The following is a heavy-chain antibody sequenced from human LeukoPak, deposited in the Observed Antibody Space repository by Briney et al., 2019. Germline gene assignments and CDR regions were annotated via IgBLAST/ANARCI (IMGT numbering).Heavy chain of an antibody. CDR3: ARVMTTVTTVAY. J-gene: IGHJ4*02. V-gene: IGHV3-48*01. CDR1: GFTFSSYS. CDR2: ISSSSTI. Sequence: GGSLRLSCAASGFTFSSYSMNRVRQAPGKGLEWVSYISSSSTIYYADSVKGRFTISRDNAKNSLYLQMNSLRAEDTAVYYCARVMTTVTTVAYWGQGTLVTVSS. D-gene: IGHD4-17*01.